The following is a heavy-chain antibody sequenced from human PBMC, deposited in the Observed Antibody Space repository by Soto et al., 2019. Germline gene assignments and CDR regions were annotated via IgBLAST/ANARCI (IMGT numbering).Heavy chain of an antibody. Sequence: SGPTLVNPTEPLTLTCTVSGFSLSNARMSVSWIRQPPGKALEWLAHIFSNDAKSYSASLKNRLTISKDTSKSQVVLTMTKMDPVDTATYYCARIRGWGWLGPNDYWGQGTLVTVS. V-gene: IGHV2-26*01. CDR1: GFSLSNARMS. J-gene: IGHJ4*02. CDR2: IFSNDAK. CDR3: ARIRGWGWLGPNDY. D-gene: IGHD3-10*01.